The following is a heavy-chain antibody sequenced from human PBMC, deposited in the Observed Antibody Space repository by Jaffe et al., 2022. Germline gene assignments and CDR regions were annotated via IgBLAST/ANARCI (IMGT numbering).Heavy chain of an antibody. D-gene: IGHD3-16*02. J-gene: IGHJ4*02. CDR3: TSSGLTFGELSAWGDLDY. CDR2: IRSKAYGGTT. Sequence: EVQLVESGGGLVQPGRSLRLSCTASGFTFGDYAMSWFRQAPGKGLEWVGFIRSKAYGGTTEYAASVKGRFTISRDDSKSIAYLQMNSLKTEDTAVYYCTSSGLTFGELSAWGDLDYWGQGTLVTVSS. CDR1: GFTFGDYA. V-gene: IGHV3-49*03.